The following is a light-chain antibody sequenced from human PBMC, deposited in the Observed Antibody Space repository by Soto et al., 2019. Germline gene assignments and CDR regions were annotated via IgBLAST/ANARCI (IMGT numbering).Light chain of an antibody. J-gene: IGLJ1*01. V-gene: IGLV2-14*01. CDR1: SSDVGGYNY. Sequence: QATLTQPASVSGSTGQSITISCTGTSSDVGGYNYVSWYQQHPGKAPKLMIYDVSNRPSGVSNRFSGSKSGNTASLTISGLQVVDEADYYCSSYTSSSTGCVFGTVTKVIVL. CDR2: DVS. CDR3: SSYTSSSTGCV.